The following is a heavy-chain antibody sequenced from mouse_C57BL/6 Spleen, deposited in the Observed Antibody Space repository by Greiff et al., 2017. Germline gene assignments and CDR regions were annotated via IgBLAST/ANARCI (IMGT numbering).Heavy chain of an antibody. CDR3: ARGKGPWFAH. Sequence: EVQLQQSGPELVKPGASVKISCKASGYTFTDYYMNWVKQSHGKSLEWIGDINPNNGGTSYNQKFKGKATLTVDKSSSTAYMELRSLTSEDSAVYDCARGKGPWFAHWGQGTLVTVSA. CDR1: GYTFTDYY. J-gene: IGHJ3*01. V-gene: IGHV1-26*01. D-gene: IGHD3-3*01. CDR2: INPNNGGT.